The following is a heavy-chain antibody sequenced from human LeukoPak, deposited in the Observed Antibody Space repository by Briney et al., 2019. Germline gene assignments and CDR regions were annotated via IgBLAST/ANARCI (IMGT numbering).Heavy chain of an antibody. V-gene: IGHV4-61*02. Sequence: SETLSLTCTVSGGSISSGSYYWSWIRQPAGKGLEWIGRIYTSGSTNYNPSLKSRFTISVDTSKNPFSLKLSSVTAADTAVYYCARRNWGMVSAFDIWGQGTMVTVSS. J-gene: IGHJ3*02. CDR2: IYTSGST. D-gene: IGHD7-27*01. CDR3: ARRNWGMVSAFDI. CDR1: GGSISSGSYY.